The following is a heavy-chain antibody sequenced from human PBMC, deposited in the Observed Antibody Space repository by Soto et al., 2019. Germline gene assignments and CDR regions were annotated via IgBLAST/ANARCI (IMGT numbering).Heavy chain of an antibody. Sequence: ASVKVSCKASGGTFSSYTISWVRQAPGQGLEWMGRIIPILGIANYAQKFQGRVTITADKSTSTAYMELSSLRSEDTAVYYCATSYGDYVEDYYYYMDVWGKGTTVTVSS. J-gene: IGHJ6*03. D-gene: IGHD4-17*01. V-gene: IGHV1-69*02. CDR1: GGTFSSYT. CDR3: ATSYGDYVEDYYYYMDV. CDR2: IIPILGIA.